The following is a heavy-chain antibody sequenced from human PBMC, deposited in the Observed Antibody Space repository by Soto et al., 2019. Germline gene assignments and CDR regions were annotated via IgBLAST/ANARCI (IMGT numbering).Heavy chain of an antibody. J-gene: IGHJ4*02. Sequence: QVQLQESGPGLVKPSQTLSLTCTVSGGSISSGGYYWSWIRQHPGKGLEWIGYIYYSGSTYYNPSLKSRVTISVDTSXNQXSLKLXSVTXXXXXXXXXXXGVIHWGQGTLVTVSS. CDR3: XXXGVIH. CDR1: GGSISSGGYY. V-gene: IGHV4-31*03. D-gene: IGHD2-21*01. CDR2: IYYSGST.